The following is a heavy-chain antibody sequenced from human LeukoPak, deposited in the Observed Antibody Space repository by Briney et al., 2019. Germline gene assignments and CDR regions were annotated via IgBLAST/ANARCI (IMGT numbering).Heavy chain of an antibody. CDR1: GYTFTSYD. CDR2: MNPNSGNT. D-gene: IGHD6-13*01. Sequence: ASVKVSCKASGYTFTSYDINWVRQATGQGLEWMGWMNPNSGNTGYAQKFQGRVTMTRNTSISTAYMELSSLRSEDTAVYYCARRGGIAAPWDYWGQGTLVTVSS. V-gene: IGHV1-8*01. J-gene: IGHJ4*02. CDR3: ARRGGIAAPWDY.